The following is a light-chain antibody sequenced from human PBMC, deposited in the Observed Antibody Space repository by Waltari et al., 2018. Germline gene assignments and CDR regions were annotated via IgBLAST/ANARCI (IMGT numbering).Light chain of an antibody. J-gene: IGKJ2*01. CDR1: QGISSW. V-gene: IGKV1-5*03. CDR3: LQYNSAPHT. CDR2: KAS. Sequence: DIQMTQSPSSLSASVGDRVTITCRASQGISSWLVWYQQKPGEAPKFLIYKASRLQSGVPSRFSGSGSGTDFTLTISSLQPEDFATYYCLQYNSAPHTFGQGTKVEIK.